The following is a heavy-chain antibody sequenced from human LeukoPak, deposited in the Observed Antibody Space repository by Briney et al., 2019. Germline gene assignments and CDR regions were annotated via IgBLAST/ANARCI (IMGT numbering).Heavy chain of an antibody. J-gene: IGHJ4*02. D-gene: IGHD3-3*01. Sequence: GASVKVSCKASGYTFTSYYMHWVRQAPGQGLEWMRIINPSGGSTSYAQKFQGRVTITRDVSTSTVYMELSSLRSEDTAVYYCARDDLYRFWSGYLLDYWGQGPRVSVSS. CDR1: GYTFTSYY. CDR2: INPSGGST. V-gene: IGHV1-46*01. CDR3: ARDDLYRFWSGYLLDY.